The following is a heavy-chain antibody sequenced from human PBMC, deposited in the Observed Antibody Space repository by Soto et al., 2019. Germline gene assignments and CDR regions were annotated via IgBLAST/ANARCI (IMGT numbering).Heavy chain of an antibody. J-gene: IGHJ6*02. CDR2: ISYDGSNK. CDR3: TSAMVERSNHETPYDSSGYSYYYYGMDV. CDR1: GFTFSSYA. V-gene: IGHV3-30-3*01. Sequence: QVQLVESGGGVVQPGRSLRLSCAASGFTFSSYAMHWVRQAPGKGLEWVAVISYDGSNKYYADSVKGRFTISRDNSKNTIYLQMNSLRAEDTAVYYCTSAMVERSNHETPYDSSGYSYYYYGMDVWGQGTTVTVSS. D-gene: IGHD3-22*01.